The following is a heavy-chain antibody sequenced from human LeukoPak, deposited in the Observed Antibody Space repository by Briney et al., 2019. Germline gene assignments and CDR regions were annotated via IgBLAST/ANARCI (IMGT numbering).Heavy chain of an antibody. J-gene: IGHJ4*02. Sequence: PGGSLRLSCAASGFTFSSYGMNWVRQAPGKGLEWVSYISSGGSTIYYAGSVKGRFTISRDNAKTSLYLEMNSLRAEDTAVYYCARDGTGGWNGDYWGQGTLVTVSS. D-gene: IGHD1-1*01. CDR2: ISSGGSTI. CDR1: GFTFSSYG. CDR3: ARDGTGGWNGDY. V-gene: IGHV3-48*03.